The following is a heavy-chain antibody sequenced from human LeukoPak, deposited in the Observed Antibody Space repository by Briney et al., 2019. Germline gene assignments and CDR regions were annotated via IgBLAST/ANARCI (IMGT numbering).Heavy chain of an antibody. V-gene: IGHV3-74*01. CDR3: ARGPSSNWGDFDY. D-gene: IGHD7-27*01. J-gene: IGHJ4*02. Sequence: GGSLRLSCAASGFTFSSYWMHWVRQAPGKGLVWVSRINGDGSSTNYADSVKGRFTISRDNAKNTLYLQMNSLRSEDTAVYYCARGPSSNWGDFDYWGQGTLVIASS. CDR1: GFTFSSYW. CDR2: INGDGSST.